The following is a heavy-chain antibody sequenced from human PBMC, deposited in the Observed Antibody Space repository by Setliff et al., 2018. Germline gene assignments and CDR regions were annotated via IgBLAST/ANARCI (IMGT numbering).Heavy chain of an antibody. D-gene: IGHD5-12*01. J-gene: IGHJ5*02. CDR3: TRDPGGYDFDP. CDR2: IRTKTYGGTA. V-gene: IGHV3-49*02. Sequence: LEWVGFIRTKTYGGTAEYAASEKGRFILSRDDARNIAYLQMKSLTTENTAVYYCTRDPGGYDFDPWGQGTLVTVSS.